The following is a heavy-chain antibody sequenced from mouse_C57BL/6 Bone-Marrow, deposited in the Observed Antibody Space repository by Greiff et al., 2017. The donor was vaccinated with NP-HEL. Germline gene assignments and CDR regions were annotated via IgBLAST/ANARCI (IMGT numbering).Heavy chain of an antibody. Sequence: VQLVESGAELVKPGASVKISCKASGYAFSSYWMNWVKQRPGKGLEWIGQIYPGDGDTNYNGKFKGKATLTADKSSSTAYMQLSSLTSEDSAVDFCARLYDYSWFAYWGQGTLVTVSA. V-gene: IGHV1-80*01. CDR3: ARLYDYSWFAY. J-gene: IGHJ3*01. CDR2: IYPGDGDT. CDR1: GYAFSSYW. D-gene: IGHD2-4*01.